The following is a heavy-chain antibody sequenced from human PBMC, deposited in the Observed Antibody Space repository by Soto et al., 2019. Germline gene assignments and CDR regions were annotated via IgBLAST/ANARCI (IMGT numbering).Heavy chain of an antibody. V-gene: IGHV1-3*01. CDR2: INAGNGNT. CDR3: ARGPNPYYFDY. CDR1: GYTFTSYA. Sequence: QVQLVQSGAEVKKPGASVKVSCKASGYTFTSYAMHWVRQAPGQRLEWMGWINAGNGNTKYSQKFQGRVTITRDTSASTAYIELSSLISEDTAVSYCARGPNPYYFDYWGQGTLVTVSS. J-gene: IGHJ4*02.